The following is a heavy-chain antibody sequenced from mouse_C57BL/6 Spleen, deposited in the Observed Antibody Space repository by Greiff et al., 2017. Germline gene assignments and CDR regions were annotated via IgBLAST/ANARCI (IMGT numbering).Heavy chain of an antibody. CDR1: GYTFTDYE. D-gene: IGHD1-1*01. J-gene: IGHJ1*03. Sequence: QVQLQQSGAELVRPGASVTLSCKASGYTFTDYEMHWVKQTPVHGLEWIGAIDPETGGTAYNQKFKGKAILTADKSSSTAYMELRSLTSEDSAVYYCTTYYYGSSYQPYWYFDVWGTGTTVTVSS. CDR3: TTYYYGSSYQPYWYFDV. CDR2: IDPETGGT. V-gene: IGHV1-15*01.